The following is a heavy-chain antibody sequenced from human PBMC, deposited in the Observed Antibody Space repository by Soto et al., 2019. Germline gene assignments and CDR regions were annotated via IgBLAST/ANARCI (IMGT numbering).Heavy chain of an antibody. CDR1: GYTFTGYY. V-gene: IGHV1-2*02. CDR3: ARNYDFWSGYTSRFDY. D-gene: IGHD3-3*01. Sequence: GASVKVSCTASGYTFTGYYRHWVRQAPGQGLEWMGWINPNSGGTNYAQKFQGRVTMTRDTSISTAYMELSRLRSDDTAVYYCARNYDFWSGYTSRFDYWGQGTLVTVSS. J-gene: IGHJ4*02. CDR2: INPNSGGT.